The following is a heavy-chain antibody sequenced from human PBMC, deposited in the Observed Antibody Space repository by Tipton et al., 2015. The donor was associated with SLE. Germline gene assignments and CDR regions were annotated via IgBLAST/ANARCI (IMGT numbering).Heavy chain of an antibody. CDR2: IYYSGST. CDR1: GGSFSGYY. J-gene: IGHJ6*03. D-gene: IGHD4-17*01. Sequence: TLSLTCAVYGGSFSGYYWGWIRQPPGKGLEWIGSIYYSGSTYYNPSLKSRVTISVDTSKNQFSLKLSSVTAADTAVYYCARDLRLNHYMDVWGKGTAVTVSS. CDR3: ARDLRLNHYMDV. V-gene: IGHV4-34*01.